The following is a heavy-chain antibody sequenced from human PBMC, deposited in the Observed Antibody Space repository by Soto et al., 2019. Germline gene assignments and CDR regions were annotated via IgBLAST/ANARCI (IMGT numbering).Heavy chain of an antibody. D-gene: IGHD3-10*01. CDR2: INPNSGGT. Sequence: ASVKVSCKASGYTFTGYYVHWVRQAPGQGLEWMGWINPNSGGTIYPQKFQGRVTMTRDTSISTAYMELSSLRFDDTAVYYCATTGNFGSWTSFQVDYWGLGTLVTVSS. CDR1: GYTFTGYY. CDR3: ATTGNFGSWTSFQVDY. J-gene: IGHJ4*01. V-gene: IGHV1-2*02.